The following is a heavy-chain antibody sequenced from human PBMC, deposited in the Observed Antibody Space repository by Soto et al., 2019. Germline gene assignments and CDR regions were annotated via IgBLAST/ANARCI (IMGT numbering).Heavy chain of an antibody. CDR2: ISSSGSTI. Sequence: GGSLRLSCAASGFTFSDYYMSWIRQAPGKGLEWVSYISSSGSTIYYADSVKGRFTISRDNAKDSLYLQMNSLRAEDTAVYYCARESSSWPRGEFDYWGQGTLVTVSS. CDR3: ARESSSWPRGEFDY. CDR1: GFTFSDYY. D-gene: IGHD6-13*01. J-gene: IGHJ4*02. V-gene: IGHV3-11*01.